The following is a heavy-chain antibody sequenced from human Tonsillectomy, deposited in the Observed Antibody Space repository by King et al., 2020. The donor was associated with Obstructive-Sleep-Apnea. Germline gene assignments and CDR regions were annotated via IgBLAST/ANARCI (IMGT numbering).Heavy chain of an antibody. D-gene: IGHD3-22*01. J-gene: IGHJ4*02. Sequence: VQLQESGPGLVKPSQTLSLICTVSGGSISSGEYYWGWIRQPPGKGLEWIGYIYYIGSTYYNPSLKSRVTISMDPSKNQFSLKLSSVTAADTAVYFCARAVKTYYYNSSGLDYWGQGTLVTVSS. CDR2: IYYIGST. V-gene: IGHV4-30-4*01. CDR3: ARAVKTYYYNSSGLDY. CDR1: GGSISSGEYY.